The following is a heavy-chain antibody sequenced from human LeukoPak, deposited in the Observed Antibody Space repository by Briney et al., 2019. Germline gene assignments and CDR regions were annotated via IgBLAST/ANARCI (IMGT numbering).Heavy chain of an antibody. V-gene: IGHV1-2*02. CDR1: GYRLTDYY. D-gene: IGHD6-19*01. Sequence: ASVKVSCKASGYRLTDYYLHWLRQAPGQGLEWMGWINPKTGATNYAQKFQGRVTMTRDTSIDTAYMEMNRLTSDATAVYYCARDRQWLVLVYWGQGTLVTVSS. J-gene: IGHJ4*02. CDR3: ARDRQWLVLVY. CDR2: INPKTGAT.